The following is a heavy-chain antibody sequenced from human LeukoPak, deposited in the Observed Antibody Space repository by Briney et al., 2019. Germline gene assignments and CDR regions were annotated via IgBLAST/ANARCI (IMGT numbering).Heavy chain of an antibody. V-gene: IGHV3-7*04. D-gene: IGHD3-16*01. Sequence: GGSLRLSCAASGFTFSGFWMSWVRQAPTKGLEWAANIKNDGSDKRYVDSVKGRFTVSRDNANNSLYLQMNSLRAEDTAVYYCVRGGGSFDSWGQGTLVTVSS. J-gene: IGHJ4*02. CDR3: VRGGGSFDS. CDR1: GFTFSGFW. CDR2: IKNDGSDK.